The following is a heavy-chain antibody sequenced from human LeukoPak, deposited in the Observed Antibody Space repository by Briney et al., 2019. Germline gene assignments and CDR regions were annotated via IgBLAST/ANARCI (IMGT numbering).Heavy chain of an antibody. CDR2: IFHSGST. V-gene: IGHV4-38-2*01. CDR3: ARTSSVDTALVGVHWFDP. CDR1: GDSITSGYY. Sequence: PSETLSVTCAVSGDSITSGYYWAWIRQPPGKGLEWIGSIFHSGSTYLNPSLRSRVTISLNTSKNHFSLIMSSMTAADTAVYYCARTSSVDTALVGVHWFDPWGQGTLVTVSS. J-gene: IGHJ5*02. D-gene: IGHD5-18*01.